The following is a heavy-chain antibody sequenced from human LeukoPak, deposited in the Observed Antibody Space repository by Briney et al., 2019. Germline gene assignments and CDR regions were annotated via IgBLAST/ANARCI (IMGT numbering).Heavy chain of an antibody. V-gene: IGHV1-18*01. CDR1: GYTFTSYP. Sequence: PVASVKVSCKASGYTFTSYPISWVRQAPGQGLEWMGWITTYNGNTNYAQKLQGRVTMTTDTSTSTAYMDLRGLRSDDTAVYYCARGYGYGDYVGDFDYWGQGTLVTVSS. J-gene: IGHJ4*02. CDR3: ARGYGYGDYVGDFDY. D-gene: IGHD4-17*01. CDR2: ITTYNGNT.